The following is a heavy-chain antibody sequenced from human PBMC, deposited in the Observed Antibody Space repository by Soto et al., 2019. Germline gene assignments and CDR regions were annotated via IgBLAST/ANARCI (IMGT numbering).Heavy chain of an antibody. V-gene: IGHV4-59*08. CDR2: IYYSGST. CDR1: GGSISSYY. J-gene: IGHJ4*02. Sequence: SETLSLTCTVSGGSISSYYWSWIRQPPGKGLEWIGYIYYSGSTNYNPSLKSRVTISVDTSKNQFSLKLSSVTAADTAVYYCARPAAAGQNKYYFDYWGQGTLVTVSS. CDR3: ARPAAAGQNKYYFDY. D-gene: IGHD6-13*01.